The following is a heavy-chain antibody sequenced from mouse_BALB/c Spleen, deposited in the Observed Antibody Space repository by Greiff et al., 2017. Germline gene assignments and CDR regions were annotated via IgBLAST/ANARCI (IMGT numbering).Heavy chain of an antibody. CDR2: ISDGGSYT. CDR3: ASQVYYDYDNAMDY. D-gene: IGHD2-4*01. Sequence: EVMLVESGGGLVKPGGSLKLSCAASGFTFSDYYMYWVRQTPEKRLEWVATISDGGSYTYYPDSVKGRFTISRDNAKNNLYLQMSSLKSEDTAMYYCASQVYYDYDNAMDYWGQGTSVTVSS. V-gene: IGHV5-4*02. CDR1: GFTFSDYY. J-gene: IGHJ4*01.